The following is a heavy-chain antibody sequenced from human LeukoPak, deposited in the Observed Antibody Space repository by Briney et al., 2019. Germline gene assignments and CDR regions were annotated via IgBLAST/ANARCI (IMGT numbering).Heavy chain of an antibody. CDR1: GGTFSSYS. D-gene: IGHD3-9*01. V-gene: IGHV1-69*05. J-gene: IGHJ4*02. CDR2: IIPIFATT. Sequence: ASVKVSCKASGGTFSSYSISWVREAPGQGLEWMGGIIPIFATTKYAQNFQGRVTITTAGSTSTAYMELKSLRSEDTAVYYCAMGNNFDFFYFDYWGQGTLVSVSS. CDR3: AMGNNFDFFYFDY.